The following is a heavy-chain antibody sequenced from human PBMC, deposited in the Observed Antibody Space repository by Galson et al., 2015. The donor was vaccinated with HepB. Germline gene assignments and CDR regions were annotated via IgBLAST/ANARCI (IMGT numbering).Heavy chain of an antibody. V-gene: IGHV1-69*13. Sequence: SVKVSCKASGGTFSSYAISWVRQAPGQGLEWMGGIIPIIGTANYAQKFQGRVTITADESTSTAYMELSSLRSEDTAVYYCARGGLVGATLGAFDIWGQGTMVTVSS. D-gene: IGHD1-26*01. CDR2: IIPIIGTA. CDR1: GGTFSSYA. CDR3: ARGGLVGATLGAFDI. J-gene: IGHJ3*02.